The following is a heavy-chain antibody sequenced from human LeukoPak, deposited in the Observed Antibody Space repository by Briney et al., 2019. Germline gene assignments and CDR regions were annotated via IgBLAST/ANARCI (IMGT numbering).Heavy chain of an antibody. CDR2: ISAYNGNT. V-gene: IGHV1-18*01. D-gene: IGHD2-2*01. CDR3: ARHRFAPHRSTSRHFDY. CDR1: GYTFTSYG. J-gene: IGHJ4*02. Sequence: GASVKVSCKASGYTFTSYGISWVRQAPGQGLEWMGWISAYNGNTNYAQKLQGRVTMTTDTSTSTAYMELRSLRSDDTAVYYCARHRFAPHRSTSRHFDYWGQGTLVTVSS.